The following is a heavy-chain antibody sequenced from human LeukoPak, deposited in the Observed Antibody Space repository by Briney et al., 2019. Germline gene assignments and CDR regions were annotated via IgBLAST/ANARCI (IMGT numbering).Heavy chain of an antibody. CDR2: IKSKTDGGTT. CDR3: TTGHLWFGSNDY. D-gene: IGHD3-10*01. CDR1: GFTFSNAW. Sequence: PGGSLRLSCAASGFTFSNAWMSWVRQAPGKGLEWVGRIKSKTDGGTTDYAAPVKGRFTISRDDSKNTLYLQMNSLKTEDTAVYYCTTGHLWFGSNDYWGQGTLVTVSS. V-gene: IGHV3-15*01. J-gene: IGHJ4*02.